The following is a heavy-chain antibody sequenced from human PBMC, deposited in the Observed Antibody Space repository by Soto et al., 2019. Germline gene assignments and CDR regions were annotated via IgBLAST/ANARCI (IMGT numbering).Heavy chain of an antibody. Sequence: SETLSLTCAVSGGSISSGGYSWSWIRQPPGKGLEWIGYIYHSGSTYYNPSLKSRVTISVDTSTSTAYMEVRSLRFDDTAVYYCARGGTPIDYWGQGTLVTVSS. J-gene: IGHJ4*02. CDR2: IYHSGST. CDR3: ARGGTPIDY. V-gene: IGHV4-30-2*01. D-gene: IGHD3-16*01. CDR1: GGSISSGGYS.